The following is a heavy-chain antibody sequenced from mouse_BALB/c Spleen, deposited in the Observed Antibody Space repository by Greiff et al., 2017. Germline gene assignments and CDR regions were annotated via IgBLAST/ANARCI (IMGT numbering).Heavy chain of an antibody. J-gene: IGHJ2*01. CDR3: GRNLYGSIDY. Sequence: VQLQQSGAELVRPGTSVKVSCKASGYAFTNYLIEWVKQRPGQGLEWIGVINPGSGGTNYNEKFKGKATLTADKSSSTAYMQLSSLTSDDAAVYCCGRNLYGSIDYWGQGTTLTVSA. CDR2: INPGSGGT. V-gene: IGHV1-54*01. D-gene: IGHD1-1*01. CDR1: GYAFTNYL.